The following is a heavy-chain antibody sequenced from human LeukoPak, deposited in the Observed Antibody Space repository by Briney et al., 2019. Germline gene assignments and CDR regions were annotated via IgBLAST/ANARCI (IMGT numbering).Heavy chain of an antibody. V-gene: IGHV1-18*01. D-gene: IGHD3-22*01. CDR2: ISAYNGNT. Sequence: ASVKVSCKASGYTFTSYGISWVRQAPGQGLEWMGWISAYNGNTNYAQKLQDRVTMTTDTSTSTAYMELRSLRSDDTAVYYCARVNYYDSSGYYSFRYWGQGTLVTVSS. J-gene: IGHJ4*02. CDR3: ARVNYYDSSGYYSFRY. CDR1: GYTFTSYG.